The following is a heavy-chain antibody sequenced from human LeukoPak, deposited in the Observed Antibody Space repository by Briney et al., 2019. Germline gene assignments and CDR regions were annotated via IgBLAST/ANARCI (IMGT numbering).Heavy chain of an antibody. J-gene: IGHJ3*02. CDR2: ISSSSSYI. V-gene: IGHV3-21*01. CDR1: GFTFSSYS. Sequence: PGGSLRLSCAASGFTFSSYSMNWVRQAPGKGLEWVSSISSSSSYIYYADSVKGRFTISRDNAKNSLYLQMNSLRAEDTAVYYCARDGISSGWYHWAFDIWGQGAMVTVSS. D-gene: IGHD6-19*01. CDR3: ARDGISSGWYHWAFDI.